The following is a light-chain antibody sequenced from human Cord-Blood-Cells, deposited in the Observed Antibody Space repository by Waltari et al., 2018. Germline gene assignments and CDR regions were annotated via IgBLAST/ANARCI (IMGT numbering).Light chain of an antibody. V-gene: IGLV2-23*01. CDR1: SSDVGSYHL. CDR3: CSYAGSSTV. Sequence: QSALTQPASVSGSPGQSITIPCTGTSSDVGSYHLVSWYQDHPGKAPKLMIHEGTKRPSGVSNRFSGSKSGNTASLTISGLQAEDEADYYCCSYAGSSTVFGGGTKLTVL. J-gene: IGLJ3*02. CDR2: EGT.